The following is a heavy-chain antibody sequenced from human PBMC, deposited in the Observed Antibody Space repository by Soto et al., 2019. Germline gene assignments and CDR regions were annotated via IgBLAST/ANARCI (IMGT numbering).Heavy chain of an antibody. CDR2: IIPIFGTA. CDR3: ATQGCSSTSCYALNWFDP. J-gene: IGHJ5*02. D-gene: IGHD2-2*01. Sequence: SVKVSFKAAGGTFSSYASSWVRQAPGQGLEWMGGIIPIFGTANYAQKFQGRVTITADKSTSTAYMELSSLRSEDTAVYYCATQGCSSTSCYALNWFDPWGQGTLVTVSS. V-gene: IGHV1-69*06. CDR1: GGTFSSYA.